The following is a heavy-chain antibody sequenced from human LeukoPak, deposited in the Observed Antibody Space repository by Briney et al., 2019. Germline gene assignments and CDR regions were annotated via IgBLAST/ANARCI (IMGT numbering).Heavy chain of an antibody. CDR1: GFTFSSYS. J-gene: IGHJ4*02. D-gene: IGHD4-11*01. CDR2: ISSSSSYI. Sequence: GGSLRLSCAASGFTFSSYSMNWVRQAPGKGLEWVSSISSSSSYIYYADSVKGRFTISRDNAKNSLYLQMNSLRAEDTAAYYCARASAAYDYSNYWGQGTLVTVSS. CDR3: ARASAAYDYSNY. V-gene: IGHV3-21*01.